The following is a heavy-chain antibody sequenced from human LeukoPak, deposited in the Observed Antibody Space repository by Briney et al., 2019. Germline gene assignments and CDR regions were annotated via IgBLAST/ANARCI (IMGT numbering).Heavy chain of an antibody. D-gene: IGHD3-22*01. Sequence: PSETLSLTCTVSGGSISSGGYYWSWIRQHPGKGLEWIGYIYHSGSTYYNPSLKSRVTISVDTSKNQFSLKLSSVTAADTAVYYCARDRRLEYYYDSSGSYYYGMDVWGQGTTVTVSS. CDR3: ARDRRLEYYYDSSGSYYYGMDV. CDR2: IYHSGST. V-gene: IGHV4-31*03. J-gene: IGHJ6*02. CDR1: GGSISSGGYY.